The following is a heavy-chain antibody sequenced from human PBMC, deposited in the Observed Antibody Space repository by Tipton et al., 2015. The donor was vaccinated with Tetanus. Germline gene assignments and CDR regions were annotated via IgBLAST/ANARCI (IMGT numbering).Heavy chain of an antibody. CDR2: VYSSGST. J-gene: IGHJ4*02. D-gene: IGHD3-10*01. Sequence: TLSLTCTVSGGSIIGYYWSWIRQPAGKGLEWIGRVYSSGSTHYNPSLKSRVTMSLDTSKKQFSLSLNSVTAADTAVYFCARGVWFGPGPRYYFDYWGQGTLVTVSS. CDR3: ARGVWFGPGPRYYFDY. V-gene: IGHV4-4*07. CDR1: GGSIIGYY.